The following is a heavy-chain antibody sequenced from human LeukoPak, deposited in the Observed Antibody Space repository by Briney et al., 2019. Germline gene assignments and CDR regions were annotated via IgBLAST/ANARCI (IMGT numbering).Heavy chain of an antibody. CDR3: TRTGYSSGYVDY. D-gene: IGHD5-18*01. CDR1: GGSITSGSFY. J-gene: IGHJ4*02. CDR2: LHTSGST. V-gene: IGHV4-61*02. Sequence: SQTLSLTYIVSGGSITSGSFYWSWIRQPAGKGLEWIGRLHTSGSTNYNPSLKSRVAISVDTSENQFSLKLNSVTAADTAVYYCTRTGYSSGYVDYWGQGTLVTVSS.